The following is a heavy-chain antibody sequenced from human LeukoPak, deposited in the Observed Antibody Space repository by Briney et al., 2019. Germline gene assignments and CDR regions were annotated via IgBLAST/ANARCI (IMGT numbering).Heavy chain of an antibody. V-gene: IGHV3-53*01. Sequence: GGSLRLFCAASGFTVSSNYMSWVRQAPGKGLEWVSVIYSGGSTYYSDSVKGRFTISRDNSKNTLYLQMNSLRAEDTAVYYCARLDVDTFDYWGQGTLVTVSS. CDR1: GFTVSSNY. CDR3: ARLDVDTFDY. J-gene: IGHJ4*02. CDR2: IYSGGST. D-gene: IGHD5-18*01.